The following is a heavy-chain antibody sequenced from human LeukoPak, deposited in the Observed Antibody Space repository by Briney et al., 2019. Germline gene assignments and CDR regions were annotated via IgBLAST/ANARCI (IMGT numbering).Heavy chain of an antibody. CDR2: IIPILGIA. V-gene: IGHV1-69*02. D-gene: IGHD2-2*02. CDR1: GGTFSSYT. J-gene: IGHJ4*02. Sequence: SVKVSCKASGGTFSSYTISWVRQAPGQGLEWVGRIIPILGIANYAQKFQGRVTITADKSTSTAYMELSSLRSEDTAVYYCARRYCSSTSCYTGFDYWGQGTLVTVSS. CDR3: ARRYCSSTSCYTGFDY.